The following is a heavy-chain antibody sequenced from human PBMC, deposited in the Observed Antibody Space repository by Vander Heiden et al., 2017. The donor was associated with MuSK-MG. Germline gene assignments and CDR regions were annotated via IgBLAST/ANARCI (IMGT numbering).Heavy chain of an antibody. CDR3: ATSLTTVITMFDY. CDR2: IYPGYSDT. J-gene: IGHJ4*02. Sequence: EVQLVQSGAEVKTPGESLKISCKGSEYRFTSYWIGWVRQMPGKGLEWMGIIYPGYSDTSYSPSFQGQVTISADKSISTAYLQWSSLKASDTAMYYCATSLTTVITMFDYWGQGTLVTVSS. D-gene: IGHD4-17*01. CDR1: EYRFTSYW. V-gene: IGHV5-51*03.